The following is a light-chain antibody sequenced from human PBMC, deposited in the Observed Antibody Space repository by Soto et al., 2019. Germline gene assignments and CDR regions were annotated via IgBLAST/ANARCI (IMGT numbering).Light chain of an antibody. J-gene: IGKJ2*01. CDR3: QQYNNWRSYT. Sequence: EIVMTQSPTTLSVSPGERATLFCRTSQSVSSNLAWYQQKPGQAPRLLIYGASTRATGIPDRFSGSGSGTDFTLTISSLQSEDFAVYFCQQYNNWRSYTFGQGTKVDI. CDR2: GAS. CDR1: QSVSSN. V-gene: IGKV3-15*01.